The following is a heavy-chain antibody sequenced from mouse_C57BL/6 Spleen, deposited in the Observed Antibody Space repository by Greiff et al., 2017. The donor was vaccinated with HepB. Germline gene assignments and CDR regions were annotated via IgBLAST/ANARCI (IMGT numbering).Heavy chain of an antibody. V-gene: IGHV3-1*01. CDR3: ARGTDLDYFDY. CDR2: ISYSGST. CDR1: GYSITSGYD. Sequence: DVQLQESGPGMVKPSQSLSLTCTVTGYSITSGYDWHWIRHFPGNKLEWMGYISYSGSTNYNPSLKSRISITHDTSKNHFFLKLNSVTTEDTATYYCARGTDLDYFDYWGQGTTLTVSS. J-gene: IGHJ2*01.